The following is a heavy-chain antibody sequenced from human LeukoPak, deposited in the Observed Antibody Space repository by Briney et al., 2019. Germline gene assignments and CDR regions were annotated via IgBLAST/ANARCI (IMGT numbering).Heavy chain of an antibody. Sequence: SETLSLTCAVYGGSISGYYWSWIRQPPGKGLEWIGEINHSGSTNYNPSLKSRVTISVDTSKNQFSLKLSSVTAADTAVYYCARGRYYDFWSGRNYYYYYMDVWGKGTTVTVSS. CDR3: ARGRYYDFWSGRNYYYYYMDV. D-gene: IGHD3-3*01. J-gene: IGHJ6*03. V-gene: IGHV4-34*01. CDR1: GGSISGYY. CDR2: INHSGST.